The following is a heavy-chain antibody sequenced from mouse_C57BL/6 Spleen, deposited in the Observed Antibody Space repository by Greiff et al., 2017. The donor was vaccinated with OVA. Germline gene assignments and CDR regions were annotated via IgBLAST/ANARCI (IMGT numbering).Heavy chain of an antibody. CDR2: IWRGGST. CDR1: GFSLTSYG. J-gene: IGHJ4*01. CDR3: AIPYYYGSSYEAMDY. V-gene: IGHV2-5*01. D-gene: IGHD1-1*01. Sequence: QVQLQQSGPGLVQPSQSLSITCTVSGFSLTSYGVHWVRQSPGKGLEWLGVIWRGGSTDYNAAFMSRLSITKDNSKSQVFFKMNSLQADDTAIYYCAIPYYYGSSYEAMDYWGQGTSVTVSS.